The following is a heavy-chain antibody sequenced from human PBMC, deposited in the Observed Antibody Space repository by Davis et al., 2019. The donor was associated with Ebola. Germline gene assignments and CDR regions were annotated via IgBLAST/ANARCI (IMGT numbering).Heavy chain of an antibody. J-gene: IGHJ6*02. Sequence: GGSLRLSCAASGFTFSIFAMTWVRQAPGKGLEWVSYISSSGSTIYYADSVKGRFTISRDNAKNSLYLQMNSLRAEDTAVYYCARRVWYYGMDVWGQGTTVTVSS. V-gene: IGHV3-48*03. CDR3: ARRVWYYGMDV. CDR1: GFTFSIFA. CDR2: ISSSGSTI.